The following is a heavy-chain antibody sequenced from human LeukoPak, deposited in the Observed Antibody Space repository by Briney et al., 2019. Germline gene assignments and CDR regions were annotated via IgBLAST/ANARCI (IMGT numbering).Heavy chain of an antibody. CDR1: GGSVSSGSYY. CDR3: ARVGYSYGYDFDY. Sequence: SETLSLTCTVSGGSVSSGSYYWSWIRQPPGKGLEWIVYIYYSGSTNYNPSLKSRVTISVDTSKNQFSLKLSSVTAADTAVYYCARVGYSYGYDFDYWGQGTLVTVSS. V-gene: IGHV4-61*01. D-gene: IGHD5-18*01. CDR2: IYYSGST. J-gene: IGHJ4*02.